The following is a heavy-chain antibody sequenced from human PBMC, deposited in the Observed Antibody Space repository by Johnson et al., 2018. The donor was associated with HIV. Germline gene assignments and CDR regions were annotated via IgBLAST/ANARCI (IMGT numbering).Heavy chain of an antibody. CDR2: ISSSGSTI. D-gene: IGHD3-22*01. CDR3: ARVNYDSSGSFDI. CDR1: GFTFSDYY. V-gene: IGHV3-11*04. J-gene: IGHJ3*02. Sequence: QMQLVESGGGLVKPGGSLRLSCAASGFTFSDYYMSWIRQAPGQGLEWVSYISSSGSTIYYADYVKGRCTISRDNAKNTLYLQMNSRRAEDTAVYYCARVNYDSSGSFDIWGQGTRGTVSS.